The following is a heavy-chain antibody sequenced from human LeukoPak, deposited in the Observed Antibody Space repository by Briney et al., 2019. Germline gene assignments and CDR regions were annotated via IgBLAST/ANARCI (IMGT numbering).Heavy chain of an antibody. D-gene: IGHD2-21*01. CDR3: ARIVMMWYAFDI. J-gene: IGHJ3*02. Sequence: SETLSLTCTVSGGSISSYYWSWIRQPPGKGLEWIGYIYTSGSTNYNPSLKSRVTISVDTSKNQFSLKLSSVTAADTAVYYCARIVMMWYAFDIRGQGTMVTVPS. V-gene: IGHV4-4*09. CDR1: GGSISSYY. CDR2: IYTSGST.